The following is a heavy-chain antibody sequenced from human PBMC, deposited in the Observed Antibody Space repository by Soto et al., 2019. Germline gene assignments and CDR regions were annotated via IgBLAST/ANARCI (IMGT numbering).Heavy chain of an antibody. V-gene: IGHV3-23*01. J-gene: IGHJ6*02. CDR3: AYKFDITISNDYYYGMDV. D-gene: IGHD3-9*01. Sequence: QPGGSLRLSCAAYGFTFSSYAMNWVRQAPGKGLEWVSSISASGVITYYADSVKGRFTISRDNSKNTLYLQMNSLRAEDTAVYYCAYKFDITISNDYYYGMDVWGQGTTVTVSS. CDR1: GFTFSSYA. CDR2: ISASGVIT.